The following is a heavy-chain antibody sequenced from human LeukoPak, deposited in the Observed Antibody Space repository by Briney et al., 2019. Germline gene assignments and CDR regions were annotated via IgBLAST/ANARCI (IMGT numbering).Heavy chain of an antibody. V-gene: IGHV3-21*01. D-gene: IGHD3-10*01. Sequence: GGSLRLSCAASGFTFSSYSMNWVRQAPGKGLEWVSSISSSSSYIYYADSVKGRFTISRDNAKNSLYLQMNSLRAEDTAVYYCARVARGGDYYYYYMDVWGKGTTVTVSS. J-gene: IGHJ6*03. CDR3: ARVARGGDYYYYYMDV. CDR2: ISSSSSYI. CDR1: GFTFSSYS.